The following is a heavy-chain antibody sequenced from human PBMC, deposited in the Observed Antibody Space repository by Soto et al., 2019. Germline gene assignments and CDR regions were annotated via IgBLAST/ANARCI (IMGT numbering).Heavy chain of an antibody. V-gene: IGHV2-5*02. CDR2: IYWDDDK. D-gene: IGHD3-9*01. CDR3: AHLRQDPVLRYFDWTPRIYGMDV. J-gene: IGHJ6*02. CDR1: GFSLSTSGVG. Sequence: SGPTLGNPTQTLTLTCTFSGFSLSTSGVGVGWIRQPPGKALEWLALIYWDDDKRYSPSLKSRLTITKDTSKNQVVLTMTNMDPVDTATYYCAHLRQDPVLRYFDWTPRIYGMDVWGQGTTVTVSS.